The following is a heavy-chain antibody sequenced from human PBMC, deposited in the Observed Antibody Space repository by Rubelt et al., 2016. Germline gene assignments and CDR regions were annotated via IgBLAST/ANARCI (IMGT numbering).Heavy chain of an antibody. D-gene: IGHD4-11*01. V-gene: IGHV3-48*01. J-gene: IGHJ4*02. CDR1: GFTFSTYS. CDR3: ARGYLSNSFDY. CDR2: ISSGSSTM. Sequence: EVQLVESGGNLVQPGGCLRLSCAASGFTFSTYSMNWVRQAPGKGLEWVSYISSGSSTMYYADSVKGRFIISRDNAKNSLYLQMNNLRADDTAVYYCARGYLSNSFDYWGQGTLVTVSS.